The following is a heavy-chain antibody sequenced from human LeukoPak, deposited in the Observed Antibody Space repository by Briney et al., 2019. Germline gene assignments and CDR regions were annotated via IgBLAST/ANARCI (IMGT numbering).Heavy chain of an antibody. CDR2: IYTSGST. D-gene: IGHD5-12*01. V-gene: IGHV4-4*07. CDR3: ARMEERGYSGYDPLPYFDY. CDR1: GGSISSYY. J-gene: IGHJ4*02. Sequence: SETLSLTCTVSGGSISSYYWSWVRQPAGKGLEGIGRIYTSGSTNYNPPPKPRLTMSVDTSKNQFSLKLRSVTAADTAVYYCARMEERGYSGYDPLPYFDYWGQGTLVTVSS.